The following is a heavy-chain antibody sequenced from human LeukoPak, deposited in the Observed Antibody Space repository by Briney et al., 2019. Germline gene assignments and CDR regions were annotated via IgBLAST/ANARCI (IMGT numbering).Heavy chain of an antibody. CDR2: IIPIFGTA. V-gene: IGHV1-69*05. CDR1: GGTFSSYA. J-gene: IGHJ4*02. CDR3: AGGEYYYDSSGYYLTG. Sequence: RASVKVSCKASGGTFSSYAISWVRQAPGQGLEWMGGIIPIFGTANYAQKFQDRVTITTDESTSTAYMELSSLRSEDTAVYYCAGGEYYYDSSGYYLTGWGQGTLVTVSS. D-gene: IGHD3-22*01.